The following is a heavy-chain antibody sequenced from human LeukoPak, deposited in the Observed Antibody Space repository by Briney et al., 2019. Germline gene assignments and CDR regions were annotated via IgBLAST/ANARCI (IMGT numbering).Heavy chain of an antibody. Sequence: GRSLRLSCAASGFTFRSYAMHWVRQAPGKGLEWVAVISNDGSSEYYGDSVKGRFTISRDNSKDTLYLQMNGLRAEDTAVYYCARSGYSGRFPAYFDYWGQETLVTVSS. V-gene: IGHV3-30-3*01. CDR2: ISNDGSSE. J-gene: IGHJ4*02. CDR3: ARSGYSGRFPAYFDY. CDR1: GFTFRSYA. D-gene: IGHD1-26*01.